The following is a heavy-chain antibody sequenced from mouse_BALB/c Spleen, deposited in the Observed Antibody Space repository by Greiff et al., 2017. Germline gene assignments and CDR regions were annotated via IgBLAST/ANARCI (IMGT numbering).Heavy chain of an antibody. Sequence: VQLQQSGPELEKPGASVKISCKASGYSFTGYNMNWVKQSHGKSLEWIGNIDPYYGGTSYNQKFKGKATLTVDRSSSTAYMQRKSLTSEDSAGYYCARSPSEGYYRDYWGQGTTLTVSS. J-gene: IGHJ2*01. V-gene: IGHV1S135*01. CDR3: ARSPSEGYYRDY. CDR1: GYSFTGYN. D-gene: IGHD2-3*01. CDR2: IDPYYGGT.